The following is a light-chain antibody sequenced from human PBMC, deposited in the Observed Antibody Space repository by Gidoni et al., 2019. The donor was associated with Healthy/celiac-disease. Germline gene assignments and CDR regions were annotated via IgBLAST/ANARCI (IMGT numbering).Light chain of an antibody. J-gene: IGKJ1*01. Sequence: EIMLTQSPATLSLSPWERATLSCRSSQSVSSYLALYQQKPCQAPRLLIYDASNRATGIPARFSGRGSGKDFTLTISSIEAEDFAVYYCQQRSNWFWTFGQGTKVEIK. CDR3: QQRSNWFWT. CDR1: QSVSSY. V-gene: IGKV3-11*01. CDR2: DAS.